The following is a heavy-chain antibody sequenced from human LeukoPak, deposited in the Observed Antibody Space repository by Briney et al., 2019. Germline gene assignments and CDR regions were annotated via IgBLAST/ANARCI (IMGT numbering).Heavy chain of an antibody. J-gene: IGHJ6*03. V-gene: IGHV3-21*01. CDR3: ARVLMVRGVRGGHYMDV. Sequence: GGSLRLSCAASGFTFSSYAMSWVRQAPGKGLEWVSSISSSSSYIYYADSVKGRFTISRDNAKNSLYLQMNSLRAEDTAVYYCARVLMVRGVRGGHYMDVWGKGTTVTVSS. CDR1: GFTFSSYA. CDR2: ISSSSSYI. D-gene: IGHD3-10*01.